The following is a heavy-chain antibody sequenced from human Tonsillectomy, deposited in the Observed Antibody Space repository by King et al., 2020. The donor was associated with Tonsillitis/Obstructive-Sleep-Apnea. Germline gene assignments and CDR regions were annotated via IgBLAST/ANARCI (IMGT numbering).Heavy chain of an antibody. Sequence: QLVQSGAEVKKPGASVKVSCKASGYTFSIFRITWVRQAPGQGLEWMGWISAYNGNTNYAQKLQGRVTMTTDTSTSTAYMELRSLRSDDTAVYYCATVETAMVLYYGMDVWGQGTTVTVSS. J-gene: IGHJ6*02. D-gene: IGHD5-18*01. CDR2: ISAYNGNT. V-gene: IGHV1-18*01. CDR1: GYTFSIFR. CDR3: ATVETAMVLYYGMDV.